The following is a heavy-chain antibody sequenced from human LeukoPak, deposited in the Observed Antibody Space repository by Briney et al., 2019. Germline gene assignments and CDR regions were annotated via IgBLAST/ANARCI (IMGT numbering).Heavy chain of an antibody. CDR2: IYPNDFDT. J-gene: IGHJ5*02. D-gene: IGHD6-6*01. Sequence: GESLKISCKGSGYSFTAYWIAWVRQIPGKGLEWMGIIYPNDFDTRYSPSFQGQVTISADKSINTAYLEWSSLKASDTGIYYCARQIASRDWFDPWGQGTLVTVSS. CDR1: GYSFTAYW. CDR3: ARQIASRDWFDP. V-gene: IGHV5-51*01.